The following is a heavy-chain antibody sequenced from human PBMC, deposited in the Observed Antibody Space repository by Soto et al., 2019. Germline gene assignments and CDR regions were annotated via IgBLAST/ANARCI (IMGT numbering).Heavy chain of an antibody. CDR2: VYPGDSDT. J-gene: IGHJ6*02. CDR1: GYTFSSYW. V-gene: IGHV5-51*01. D-gene: IGHD3-3*01. Sequence: GESLKISCKASGYTFSSYWIAWARQMPGKGLEWMGVVYPGDSDTRDSPSFEGHVTISADKSISTAYLQWGSLKAWDTAMYYCARHEPSTITGVVLPVGMDVWGQGTTVTVSS. CDR3: ARHEPSTITGVVLPVGMDV.